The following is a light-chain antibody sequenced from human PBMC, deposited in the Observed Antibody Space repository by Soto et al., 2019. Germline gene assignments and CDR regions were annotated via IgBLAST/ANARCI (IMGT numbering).Light chain of an antibody. CDR2: DAS. Sequence: EIVLTQSPATLSLSPGERATLSCRASQSVSSYLAWYQQKPGQAPRLLIYDASNRATGIPARFSGSGSGTDFTLTISSLEPDDFAVYYCKQRSNWPKTFGQGTKVEIK. V-gene: IGKV3-11*01. CDR3: KQRSNWPKT. CDR1: QSVSSY. J-gene: IGKJ1*01.